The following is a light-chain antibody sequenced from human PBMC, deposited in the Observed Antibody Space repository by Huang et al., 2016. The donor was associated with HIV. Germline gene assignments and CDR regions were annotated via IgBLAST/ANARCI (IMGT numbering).Light chain of an antibody. CDR3: QQYDTWPPLT. V-gene: IGKV3-15*01. CDR1: QSVGGK. Sequence: ILLTQFPATLSVSPGQRVTLSCRASQSVGGKLAWYQQRPGQAPRLLIYGASTRVPTIPDRFIGSGSGTEFTLTISSLQSEDFAVYYCQQYDTWPPLTFGGGTKV. CDR2: GAS. J-gene: IGKJ4*01.